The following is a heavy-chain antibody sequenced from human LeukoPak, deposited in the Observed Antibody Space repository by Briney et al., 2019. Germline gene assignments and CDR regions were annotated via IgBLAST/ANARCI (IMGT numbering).Heavy chain of an antibody. CDR1: GFTFSSYA. J-gene: IGHJ4*02. CDR3: ARDNPHGSGSDS. D-gene: IGHD3-10*01. Sequence: GGSLRLSCAASGFTFSSYAMSWVRQAPGKGLEWVSAIIGSGDDTNYADSVKGRFTISRDNSKNTLFLEMNSLRTEDTAVYYCARDNPHGSGSDSWGQGTLVTVSS. CDR2: IIGSGDDT. V-gene: IGHV3-23*01.